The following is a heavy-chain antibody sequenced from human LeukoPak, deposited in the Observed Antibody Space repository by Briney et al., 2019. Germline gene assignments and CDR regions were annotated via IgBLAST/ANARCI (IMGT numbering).Heavy chain of an antibody. D-gene: IGHD3-22*01. CDR3: AKDQGLYHYDSSGYYHDY. CDR1: GFTFSNCA. J-gene: IGHJ4*02. V-gene: IGHV3-23*01. CDR2: ISGSGGST. Sequence: GSLRLSCAASGFTFSNCAMSWVRQAPGKGLEWVSAISGSGGSTYYADSVKGRFTISRDNSKNTLYLQMNSLRAEDTAVYYCAKDQGLYHYDSSGYYHDYWGQGTLVTVSS.